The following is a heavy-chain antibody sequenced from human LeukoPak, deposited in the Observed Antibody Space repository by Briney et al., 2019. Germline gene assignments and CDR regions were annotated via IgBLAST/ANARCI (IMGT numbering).Heavy chain of an antibody. CDR1: GYTFTGYY. D-gene: IGHD5-12*01. J-gene: IGHJ5*02. CDR2: INPNSGGT. CDR3: AREIRADIVAMDRYNWFDP. Sequence: ASVKVSCKASGYTFTGYYMHWVRQAPGQGLEWMGWINPNSGGTNYAQKFQGRVTMTRDTSISTAYMELNRLRSDDTAVYYCAREIRADIVAMDRYNWFDPWGQGTLVTVSS. V-gene: IGHV1-2*02.